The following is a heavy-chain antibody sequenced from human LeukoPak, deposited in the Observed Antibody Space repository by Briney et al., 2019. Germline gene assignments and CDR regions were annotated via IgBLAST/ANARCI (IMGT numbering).Heavy chain of an antibody. CDR2: ISSSSSYT. CDR1: GFTFSDSY. Sequence: PGGSLRLSCAVSGFTFSDSYMSWIRQAPGKGLEWVSYISSSSSYTTYADSMKGRFTISRDNAKNSLYLQMNSLRAEDTAVYYCARVLGVYGSGSYYFDFWGQGALVTVSS. CDR3: ARVLGVYGSGSYYFDF. D-gene: IGHD3-10*01. J-gene: IGHJ4*02. V-gene: IGHV3-11*05.